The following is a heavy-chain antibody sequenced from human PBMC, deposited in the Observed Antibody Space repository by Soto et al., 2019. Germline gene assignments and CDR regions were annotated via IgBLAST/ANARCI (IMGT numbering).Heavy chain of an antibody. CDR1: GVSISSSSYY. V-gene: IGHV4-39*01. J-gene: IGHJ6*02. CDR2: IYYSGST. D-gene: IGHD3-9*01. Sequence: PSETLSLTCTVSGVSISSSSYYWGWIRQPPGKGLEWIGSIYYSGSTYYNPSLKSRVTISVDTSKNQFSLKLSSVTAADTAVYYCARLYYDILTGYPYYYYYGMDVWGQGTTVTVSS. CDR3: ARLYYDILTGYPYYYYYGMDV.